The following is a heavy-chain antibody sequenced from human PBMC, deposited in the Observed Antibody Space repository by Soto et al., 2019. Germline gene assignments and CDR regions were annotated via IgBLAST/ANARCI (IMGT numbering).Heavy chain of an antibody. CDR2: IWYDGSKK. CDR3: TRVVFGGWFDS. Sequence: QVQLVESGGGVVQPGRSLRLSCAASGFTFSTYGMHWVRQAPGKGLEWVAVIWYDGSKKYYADSVKGRFTVSRDNSDNTLYLQMDSLRVEDTAVYYCTRVVFGGWFDSWGQGTRVTVSS. D-gene: IGHD3-10*02. V-gene: IGHV3-33*01. J-gene: IGHJ5*01. CDR1: GFTFSTYG.